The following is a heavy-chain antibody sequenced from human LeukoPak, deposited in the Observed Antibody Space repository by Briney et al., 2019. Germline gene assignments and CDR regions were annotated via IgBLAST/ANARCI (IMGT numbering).Heavy chain of an antibody. D-gene: IGHD2-2*01. V-gene: IGHV4-34*01. CDR2: INHSGST. Sequence: PSETLSLTCAVYGGSFSGYYWSWIRQPPGKGLEWIGEINHSGSTYYNPSLKSRVTISVDTSKNQFSLKLSSVTAADTAVYYCAAKGLIPTPFDYWGQGTLVTVSS. CDR3: AAKGLIPTPFDY. CDR1: GGSFSGYY. J-gene: IGHJ4*02.